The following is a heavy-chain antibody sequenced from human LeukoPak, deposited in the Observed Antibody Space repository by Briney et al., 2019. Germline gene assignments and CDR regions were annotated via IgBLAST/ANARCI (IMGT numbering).Heavy chain of an antibody. Sequence: ASVKVSCKASGYIFTTYFIHWVRQAPGQGLEGMGWINPNNGDTNYVRKFQGRVTMSRDTSISTAYMELTRLRSDDTAVYYCAREGGYDILTGYQDYWGQGTLVTVSS. D-gene: IGHD3-9*01. V-gene: IGHV1-2*02. J-gene: IGHJ4*02. CDR2: INPNNGDT. CDR1: GYIFTTYF. CDR3: AREGGYDILTGYQDY.